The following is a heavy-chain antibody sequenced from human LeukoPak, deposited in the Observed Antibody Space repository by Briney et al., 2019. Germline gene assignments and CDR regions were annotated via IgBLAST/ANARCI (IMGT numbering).Heavy chain of an antibody. CDR1: GYTFTSYA. CDR2: LNAGNGNT. CDR3: ARVAYYYDSSGYYNWFDP. V-gene: IGHV1-3*01. J-gene: IGHJ5*02. D-gene: IGHD3-22*01. Sequence: SVKVSCKASGYTFTSYAMHWVRQAPGQRLEWMGWLNAGNGNTKYSQKFQGRVTITRDTSASTAYMELSSLRSEDTAVYYCARVAYYYDSSGYYNWFDPWGQGTLVTVSS.